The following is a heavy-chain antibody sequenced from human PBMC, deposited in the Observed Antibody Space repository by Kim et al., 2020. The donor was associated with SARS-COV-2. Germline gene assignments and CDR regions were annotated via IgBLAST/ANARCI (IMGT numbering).Heavy chain of an antibody. Sequence: SETLSLTCAVSGGSISSSKWWSWVRQPPGKGLEWIGQISHSGIINYNPSLKSGVTISVDKSKSQFSLNLTSVTAADTAVYYCATSPPLGATGGFDVWGQG. CDR3: ATSPPLGATGGFDV. CDR2: ISHSGII. J-gene: IGHJ3*01. CDR1: GGSISSSKW. V-gene: IGHV4-4*02. D-gene: IGHD1-26*01.